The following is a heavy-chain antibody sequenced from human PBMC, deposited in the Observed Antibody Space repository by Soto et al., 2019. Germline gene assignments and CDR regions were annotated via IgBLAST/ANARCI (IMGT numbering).Heavy chain of an antibody. V-gene: IGHV1-69*02. Sequence: QVQLVQSGAEVKRPGSSVKVSCKASGDTFTFYSINWVRQAPGLGLEWMGRINPILSMSNYAQRCQGRVTMASDKSTSTAYMEISSLRSEDTALYYCASSYGSGYRSFDYGGQGALVTVSS. CDR3: ASSYGSGYRSFDY. CDR2: INPILSMS. CDR1: GDTFTFYS. D-gene: IGHD3-10*01. J-gene: IGHJ4*02.